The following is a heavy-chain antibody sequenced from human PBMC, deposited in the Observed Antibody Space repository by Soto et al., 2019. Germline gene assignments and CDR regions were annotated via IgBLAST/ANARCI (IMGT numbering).Heavy chain of an antibody. CDR1: GYSFTSYY. CDR3: ARGRVRSSSGVSWFDP. J-gene: IGHJ5*02. Sequence: QVQLVQSGAEVKKPGASVKVSCKASGYSFTSYYMHWVRQAPGQGLEWMGIINPSGGSTNYTQKFQGRDTMTRDTSTSTVYMELSSLRFEDTAVYYCARGRVRSSSGVSWFDPWGQGTLVTVSS. V-gene: IGHV1-46*01. D-gene: IGHD6-6*01. CDR2: INPSGGST.